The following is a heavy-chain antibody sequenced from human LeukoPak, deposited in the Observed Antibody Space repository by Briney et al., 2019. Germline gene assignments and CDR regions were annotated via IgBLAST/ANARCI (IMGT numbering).Heavy chain of an antibody. CDR1: GFTFSSYA. J-gene: IGHJ3*02. V-gene: IGHV3-23*01. D-gene: IGHD1-1*01. CDR3: AKGQLGNDAFDI. Sequence: GGSLRLSCAASGFTFSSYAMCWVRQAPGKGLEWVSAISGSGGSTYYADSVKGRFTISRDNSKNTLYLQMNSLRAEDTAVYYCAKGQLGNDAFDIWGQGTMVTVSS. CDR2: ISGSGGST.